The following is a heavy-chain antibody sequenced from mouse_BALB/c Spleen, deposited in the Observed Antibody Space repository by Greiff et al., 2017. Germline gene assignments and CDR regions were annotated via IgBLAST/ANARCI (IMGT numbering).Heavy chain of an antibody. CDR2: ISNLAYSI. Sequence: EVQGVESGGGLVQPGGSRKLSCAASGFTFSDYGMAWVRQAPGKGPEWVAFISNLAYSIYYADTVTGRFTISRENAKNTLYLEMSSLRSEDTAMYYCARTTVAYYAMDYWGQGTSVTVSS. CDR3: ARTTVAYYAMDY. CDR1: GFTFSDYG. D-gene: IGHD1-1*01. J-gene: IGHJ4*01. V-gene: IGHV5-15*02.